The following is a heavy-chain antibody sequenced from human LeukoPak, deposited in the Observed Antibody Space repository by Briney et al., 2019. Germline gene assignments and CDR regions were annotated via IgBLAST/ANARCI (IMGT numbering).Heavy chain of an antibody. CDR3: AKDLNYYGSGSYFDY. J-gene: IGHJ4*02. V-gene: IGHV3-23*01. CDR1: GFTFSSYA. CDR2: ISGSGGST. Sequence: PGGSLRLSCAASGFTFSSYAMSWVRQAPGKGLEWVSAISGSGGSTYYADSVRGRFTISRDDSKNTLYLQMNSLRAEDTAVYHCAKDLNYYGSGSYFDYWGQGTLVTVSS. D-gene: IGHD3-10*01.